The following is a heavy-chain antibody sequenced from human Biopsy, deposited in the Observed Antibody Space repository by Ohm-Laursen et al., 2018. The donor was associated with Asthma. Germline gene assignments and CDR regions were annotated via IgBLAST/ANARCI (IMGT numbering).Heavy chain of an antibody. V-gene: IGHV1-69*01. CDR3: ARKAGSCISRTCYSLDF. D-gene: IGHD2-2*01. CDR2: INSVFGTT. J-gene: IGHJ4*02. CDR1: GGTFNTYV. Sequence: SSVKVSSKSPGGTFNTYVIGWVRQAPGQGLEWMGGINSVFGTTTYPQKFQDRVTITADDSTSTVYMELSSLRSEDTAVYYCARKAGSCISRTCYSLDFWGQGTLVTVSS.